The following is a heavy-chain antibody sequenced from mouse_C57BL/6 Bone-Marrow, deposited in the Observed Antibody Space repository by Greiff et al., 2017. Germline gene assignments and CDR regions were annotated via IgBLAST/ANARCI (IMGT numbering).Heavy chain of an antibody. CDR3: AKEVPRFYYYGSSYGYFDV. CDR2: ISDGGSYT. V-gene: IGHV5-4*01. D-gene: IGHD1-1*01. Sequence: DVKLQESGGGLVKPGGSLKLSCAASGFTFSSYAMSWVRQTPEKRLEWVATISDGGSYTYYPDNVKGRFTISRDNAKNNLYLQMSHLKSEDTAMYYCAKEVPRFYYYGSSYGYFDVWGTGTTVTGSS. CDR1: GFTFSSYA. J-gene: IGHJ1*03.